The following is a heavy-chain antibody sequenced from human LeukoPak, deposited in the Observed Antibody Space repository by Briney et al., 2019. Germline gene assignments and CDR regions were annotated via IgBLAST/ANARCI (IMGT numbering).Heavy chain of an antibody. J-gene: IGHJ4*02. CDR1: GYTFTGYY. V-gene: IGHV1-2*02. CDR2: INPNSGGT. CDR3: ARPRIYDSSGYYHFDY. D-gene: IGHD3-22*01. Sequence: ASVKVSCKASGYTFTGYYMHWVRQAPGQGLEWMGWINPNSGGTNYAQKFQGRVTMTRDTSISTAYMELSRLRSDDTAVYYCARPRIYDSSGYYHFDYWGQGTLVTVSS.